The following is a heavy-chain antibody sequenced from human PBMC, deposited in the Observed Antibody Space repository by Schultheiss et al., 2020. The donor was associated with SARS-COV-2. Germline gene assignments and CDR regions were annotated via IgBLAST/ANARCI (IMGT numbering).Heavy chain of an antibody. CDR1: GFTFSSYA. D-gene: IGHD3-10*01. CDR3: ARDPHYYGSGSYYDDYYYYGMDV. V-gene: IGHV3-23*01. J-gene: IGHJ6*02. CDR2: ISGSGGST. Sequence: GGSLRLSCAASGFTFSSYAMSWVRQAPGKGLEWVSAISGSGGSTYYADSVKGRFTISRDNSKNTLYLQMNSLRAEDTAVYYCARDPHYYGSGSYYDDYYYYGMDVWGQGTTVTVSS.